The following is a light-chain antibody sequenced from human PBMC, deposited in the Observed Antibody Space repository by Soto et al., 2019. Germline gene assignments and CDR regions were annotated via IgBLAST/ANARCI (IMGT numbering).Light chain of an antibody. V-gene: IGLV1-40*01. CDR1: SSNIGAGYD. CDR2: GNS. CDR3: QSYDSSLSGSV. Sequence: QSVLTQPPSVSGAPGQGVTISCTGSSSNIGAGYDVHWYQQLPGTAPKLLIYGNSNRPSGVPDRFSGSKSGTSASLAITGLQAEDEADYYSQSYDSSLSGSVFGGGTKLTVL. J-gene: IGLJ3*02.